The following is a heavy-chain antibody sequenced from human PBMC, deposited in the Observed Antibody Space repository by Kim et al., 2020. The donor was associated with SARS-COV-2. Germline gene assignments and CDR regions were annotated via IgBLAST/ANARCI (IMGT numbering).Heavy chain of an antibody. CDR2: INHSGST. V-gene: IGHV4-34*01. J-gene: IGHJ6*03. CDR3: ARGHYSSSQSRYYYYYMDV. CDR1: GGSFSGYY. D-gene: IGHD6-6*01. Sequence: SETLSLTCAVYGGSFSGYYWSWIRQPPGKGLEWIGEINHSGSTNYNPSLKSRVTISVDTSKNQFSLKLSSVTAADTAVYYCARGHYSSSQSRYYYYYMDVWGKGTTVTVSS.